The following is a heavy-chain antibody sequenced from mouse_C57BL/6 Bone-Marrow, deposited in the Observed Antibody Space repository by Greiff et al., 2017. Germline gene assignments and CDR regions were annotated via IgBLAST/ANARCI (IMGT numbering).Heavy chain of an antibody. V-gene: IGHV2-9-1*01. Sequence: VKLMESGPGLVAPSPSLSITCTVSGFSLTSYAISWVRQPPGKGLEWLGVIWTGGGTNYNSALKSRQSISTDNSKSQVFLKMNSLQTANTAKYYCARGLSDGYYVYYFDYWGQGTALTVSS. CDR1: GFSLTSYA. D-gene: IGHD2-3*01. CDR2: IWTGGGT. J-gene: IGHJ2*01. CDR3: ARGLSDGYYVYYFDY.